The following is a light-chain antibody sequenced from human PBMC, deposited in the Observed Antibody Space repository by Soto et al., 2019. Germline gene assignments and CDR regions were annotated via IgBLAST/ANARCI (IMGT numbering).Light chain of an antibody. CDR3: ISYAGSDNLV. CDR1: SSDVGNYNY. CDR2: EVT. V-gene: IGLV2-8*01. Sequence: QSALTQPPSASGSPGQSVTISCTGTSSDVGNYNYVSWYQQHPGKAPKLLMYEVTKPPSWVPDRFSGSKSDNTASLTVSGLQAEDEADYYCISYAGSDNLVVGGGTKLTVL. J-gene: IGLJ2*01.